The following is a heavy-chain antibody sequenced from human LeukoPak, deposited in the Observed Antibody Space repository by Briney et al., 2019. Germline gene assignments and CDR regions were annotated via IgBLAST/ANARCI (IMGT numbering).Heavy chain of an antibody. D-gene: IGHD6-13*01. J-gene: IGHJ4*02. Sequence: GRSLRLSCAASGFTFDDYSMHWVRQAPGKGLEWVSGIRWNRGSIVYADFVKGRFTIYRDNAKTSLYLQMNSLRAEDMALYYCAKDMGIAAAGSFLDYXGQGTLVTVSX. CDR1: GFTFDDYS. V-gene: IGHV3-9*03. CDR2: IRWNRGSI. CDR3: AKDMGIAAAGSFLDY.